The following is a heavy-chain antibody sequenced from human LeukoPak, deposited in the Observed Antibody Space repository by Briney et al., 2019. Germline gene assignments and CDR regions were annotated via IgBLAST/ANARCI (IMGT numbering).Heavy chain of an antibody. CDR1: RFTFSDYD. CDR3: ARVAKERVGGVYYFDY. CDR2: IGTAGDT. D-gene: IGHD1-1*01. Sequence: GGSLRLSCAASRFTFSDYDMHWVRQATGKGLEWVSSIGTAGDTYYTGSVKGRFTISRENAKNSLYLQMNSLRAGDTAVYYCARVAKERVGGVYYFDYWGQGTLVTVSS. V-gene: IGHV3-13*01. J-gene: IGHJ4*02.